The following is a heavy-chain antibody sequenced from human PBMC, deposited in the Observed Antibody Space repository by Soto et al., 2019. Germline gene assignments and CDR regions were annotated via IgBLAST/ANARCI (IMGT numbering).Heavy chain of an antibody. CDR2: IIPIFGTA. V-gene: IGHV1-69*13. Sequence: SVKVSCHASGGTFSSSAIRWVRQAPGQGLEWMGGIIPIFGTANYAQKFQGRVTITADESTSTAYMELSSLRSEDTAVYYCARARYILGAAWFDPWGQGTLVTVSS. D-gene: IGHD2-21*01. CDR1: GGTFSSSA. CDR3: ARARYILGAAWFDP. J-gene: IGHJ5*02.